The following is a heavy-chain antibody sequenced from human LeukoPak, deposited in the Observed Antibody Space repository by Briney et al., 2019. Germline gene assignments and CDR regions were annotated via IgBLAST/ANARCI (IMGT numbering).Heavy chain of an antibody. CDR1: GGSVSSTSYY. V-gene: IGHV4-39*01. D-gene: IGHD3-10*01. J-gene: IGHJ4*02. Sequence: PSETLSLTCTVSGGSVSSTSYYWSWIRQPPGKGLEWIGEIYHSGSTNYNPSLKSRVTISVDTSKNQFSLKLSSVTAADTAVYYCARGFATMVRGVVLDFWGQGTLVTVSS. CDR3: ARGFATMVRGVVLDF. CDR2: IYHSGST.